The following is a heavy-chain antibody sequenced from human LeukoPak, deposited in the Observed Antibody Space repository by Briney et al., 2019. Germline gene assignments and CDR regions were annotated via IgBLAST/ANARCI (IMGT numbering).Heavy chain of an antibody. Sequence: PGGSLRLSCAASGFTFSSYWMHWVRQAPGKGLVWVSRINSDGSSTSYADSVKGRFTISRDNSKNTLYLQMNSLRAEDTAVYYCAKDRAMIVVVTFDYWGQGTLVTVSS. D-gene: IGHD3-22*01. J-gene: IGHJ4*02. CDR2: INSDGSST. CDR1: GFTFSSYW. V-gene: IGHV3-74*01. CDR3: AKDRAMIVVVTFDY.